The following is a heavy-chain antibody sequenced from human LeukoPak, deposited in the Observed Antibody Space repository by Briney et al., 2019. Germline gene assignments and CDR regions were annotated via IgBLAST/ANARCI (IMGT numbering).Heavy chain of an antibody. Sequence: GGSLRLSCAASGFTFSSYEMNWVRQAPGKGLEWVSYISSSGSTIYYADSVKGRFTIPRDNAKNSLYLQMNSLRAEDTAVYYCARLGGYYYGSSGYYSGWGQGTLVTVSS. V-gene: IGHV3-48*03. J-gene: IGHJ4*02. CDR1: GFTFSSYE. CDR2: ISSSGSTI. CDR3: ARLGGYYYGSSGYYSG. D-gene: IGHD3-22*01.